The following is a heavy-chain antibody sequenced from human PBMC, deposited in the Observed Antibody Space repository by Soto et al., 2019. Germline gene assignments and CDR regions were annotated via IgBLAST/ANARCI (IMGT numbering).Heavy chain of an antibody. D-gene: IGHD1-7*01. J-gene: IGHJ6*02. CDR3: ARGRNSWASYYGMDV. CDR1: GFTFSSYE. V-gene: IGHV3-48*03. Sequence: GSLRLSCAASGFTFSSYEMNWVRQAPGKGLEWVSYISSSGSTIYYADSVKGRFTISRDNAKNSLYLQMNSLRAEDTAVYYCARGRNSWASYYGMDVWGQGTTVTVSS. CDR2: ISSSGSTI.